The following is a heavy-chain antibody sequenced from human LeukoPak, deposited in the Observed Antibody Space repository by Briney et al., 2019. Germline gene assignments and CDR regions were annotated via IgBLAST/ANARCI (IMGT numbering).Heavy chain of an antibody. CDR2: IYPGDSET. D-gene: IGHD1-26*01. Sequence: GESLKISCKGSGYIFTSYWIAWVRQMPGKGLEWMGIIYPGDSETRYSPSFQGQVTISADKSISTAYLQWSTLRASDTAMYYCARHSLYGGSYYTDPWGQGTLVTVSS. CDR3: ARHSLYGGSYYTDP. J-gene: IGHJ5*02. V-gene: IGHV5-51*01. CDR1: GYIFTSYW.